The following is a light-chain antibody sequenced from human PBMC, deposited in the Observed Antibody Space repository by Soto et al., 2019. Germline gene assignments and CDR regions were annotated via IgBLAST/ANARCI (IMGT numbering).Light chain of an antibody. J-gene: IGKJ4*01. CDR3: QKYNSAALT. Sequence: DIQMTQSPSSLSASVGDRVTITCRASQGISNYLAWYQQKPGKVPKLLIYAASTLQSGVPSRFSGSGCGTDCSLTISSLQPEGVATYYCQKYNSAALTFGGGTKVEIK. V-gene: IGKV1-27*01. CDR1: QGISNY. CDR2: AAS.